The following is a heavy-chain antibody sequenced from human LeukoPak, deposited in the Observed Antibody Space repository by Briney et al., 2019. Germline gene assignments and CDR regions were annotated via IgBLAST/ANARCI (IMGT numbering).Heavy chain of an antibody. CDR1: GFTFDDYA. J-gene: IGHJ6*02. D-gene: IGHD6-13*01. Sequence: PGGSLRLSCAASGFTFDDYAMRWVRQAPGKGLEWVSGISWNSGSIGYADSVKGRFTISRDNAKNSLYLQMNSLRAEDTALYYCAKDIGSSSWSGMDVWGQGTTVTVSS. V-gene: IGHV3-9*01. CDR2: ISWNSGSI. CDR3: AKDIGSSSWSGMDV.